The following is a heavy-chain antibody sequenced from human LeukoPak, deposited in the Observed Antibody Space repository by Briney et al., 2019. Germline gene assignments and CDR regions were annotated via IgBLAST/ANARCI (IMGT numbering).Heavy chain of an antibody. CDR1: GFTFTSSA. D-gene: IGHD3-3*01. V-gene: IGHV1-58*02. CDR3: AAEPLYYDFWSEHRRFDP. J-gene: IGHJ5*02. Sequence: SVNVSCKASGFTFTSSAMQWVRQARGQRLEWIGWIVVGSGNTNYAQKFQERVTITRDMSTSTAYMELSSLRSEDTAVYYCAAEPLYYDFWSEHRRFDPWGQGTLVTVSS. CDR2: IVVGSGNT.